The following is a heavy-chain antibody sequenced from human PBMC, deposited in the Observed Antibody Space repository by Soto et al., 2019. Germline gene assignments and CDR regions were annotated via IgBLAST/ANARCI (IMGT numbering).Heavy chain of an antibody. J-gene: IGHJ4*02. Sequence: ESGGGLVQPGGSLRLSCAASGFTFSSYWMSWVRQAPGKGLEWVANIKQDGSEKYYVDSVKGRFTISRDNAKNSLYLQMNSLRAEDMAVYYCARDKTYGGKRHFDYWGQGTLVTVSS. D-gene: IGHD5-12*01. CDR2: IKQDGSEK. V-gene: IGHV3-7*01. CDR3: ARDKTYGGKRHFDY. CDR1: GFTFSSYW.